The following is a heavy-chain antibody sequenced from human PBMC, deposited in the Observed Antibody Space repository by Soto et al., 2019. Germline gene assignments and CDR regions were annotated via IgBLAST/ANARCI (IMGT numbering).Heavy chain of an antibody. CDR1: GFTFSSYA. V-gene: IGHV3-64D*06. J-gene: IGHJ6*02. Sequence: GGSLRLSCSASGFTFSSYAMHWVRQAPGKGLEYVSAISSNGGSTYYADSVKGRFTISRDNSKNTLYLQMSSLRGEDTAVYYCVKELRAFGMDVWGQGTTVTVSS. CDR2: ISSNGGST. CDR3: VKELRAFGMDV.